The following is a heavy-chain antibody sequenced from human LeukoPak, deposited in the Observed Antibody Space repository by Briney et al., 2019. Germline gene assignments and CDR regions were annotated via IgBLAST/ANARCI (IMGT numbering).Heavy chain of an antibody. V-gene: IGHV4-61*02. J-gene: IGHJ4*02. D-gene: IGHD6-19*01. Sequence: PSQTLSLTXTVSGGSISSGSYYWSWIRQPAGKGLQWIGRIYTSGSTNYNPSLKSRVTISVDTSKNQFSLKLSSVTAADTAVYYCARDRQWLVDYWGQGTLVTVSS. CDR1: GGSISSGSYY. CDR2: IYTSGST. CDR3: ARDRQWLVDY.